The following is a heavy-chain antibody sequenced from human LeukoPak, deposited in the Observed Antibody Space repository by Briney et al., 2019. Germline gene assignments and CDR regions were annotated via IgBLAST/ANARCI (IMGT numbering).Heavy chain of an antibody. CDR2: ISGSGGST. D-gene: IGHD2-21*01. CDR3: AKESLALLKTYSIDWFDP. J-gene: IGHJ5*02. CDR1: GFTFSSYA. V-gene: IGHV3-23*01. Sequence: GGSLRLSCAASGFTFSSYAMSWVRQAPGKGLEWVSAISGSGGSTYYADSVKGRFTISRDNSKNTLYLQMNSLRAEDTAVYYCAKESLALLKTYSIDWFDPWGQGTLVTVSS.